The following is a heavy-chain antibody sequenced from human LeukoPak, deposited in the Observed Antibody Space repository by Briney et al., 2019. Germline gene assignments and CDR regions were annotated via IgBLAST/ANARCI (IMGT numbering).Heavy chain of an antibody. Sequence: GGSLRLSCAASGFTFSTYNMNWVRQAPGKGLEWVSYISSSSSTMYYADSVKGRFTISRDNSKNTLYLQMNSLRAEDTAVYYCAKDRRPTTVVTYPSDWGQGTLVTVSS. V-gene: IGHV3-48*01. CDR1: GFTFSTYN. CDR3: AKDRRPTTVVTYPSD. CDR2: ISSSSSTM. J-gene: IGHJ4*02. D-gene: IGHD4-11*01.